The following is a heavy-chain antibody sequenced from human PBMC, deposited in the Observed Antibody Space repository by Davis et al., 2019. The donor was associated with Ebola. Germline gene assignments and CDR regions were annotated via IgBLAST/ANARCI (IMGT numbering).Heavy chain of an antibody. CDR3: AKDLQYYYGSADY. CDR1: GFTFSGYW. D-gene: IGHD3-10*01. V-gene: IGHV3-23*01. CDR2: ISGSGDST. Sequence: GESLKISCAASGFTFSGYWMNWVRQAPGKGLEWVSAISGSGDSTYYADSVKGRFTISRDNSKSTLYLQMNSLRAEDTAVYYCAKDLQYYYGSADYWGQGTLVTVSA. J-gene: IGHJ4*02.